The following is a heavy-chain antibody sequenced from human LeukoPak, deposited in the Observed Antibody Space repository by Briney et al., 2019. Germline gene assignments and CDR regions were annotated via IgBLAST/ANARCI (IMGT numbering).Heavy chain of an antibody. CDR1: GGTFSSYA. D-gene: IGHD2-15*01. V-gene: IGHV1-69*13. CDR2: IIPIFGTA. Sequence: SVKVSCKASGGTFSSYAISWVRQAPGQGLEWMGGIIPIFGTANYAQKFQGRVTITADESTSTAYMELSSLRSEDTAVYYCARAVPNQDGYYYYMDVWGKGTTVTISS. J-gene: IGHJ6*03. CDR3: ARAVPNQDGYYYYMDV.